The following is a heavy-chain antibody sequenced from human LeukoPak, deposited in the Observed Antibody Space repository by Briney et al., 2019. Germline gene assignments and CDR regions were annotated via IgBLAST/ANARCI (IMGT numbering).Heavy chain of an antibody. J-gene: IGHJ4*02. CDR3: TRGYVGIDY. D-gene: IGHD5-12*01. CDR2: IKLDGSEN. Sequence: GGSLRLSCAASGFTFSSYWMSWVRQAPGKGLQWVANIKLDGSENYYVDSVRGRFTISRDNAKNTLYLQMNSLRAEDTAVYYCTRGYVGIDYWGQGTLVTVSS. V-gene: IGHV3-7*04. CDR1: GFTFSSYW.